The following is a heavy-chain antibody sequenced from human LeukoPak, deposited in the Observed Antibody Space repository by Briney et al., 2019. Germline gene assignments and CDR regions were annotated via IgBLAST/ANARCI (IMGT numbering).Heavy chain of an antibody. Sequence: GASVKVSCTASGGTFSSYAISWVRQAPGQGLEWMGGIIPIFGTANYAQKFQGRVTITADEPTSTAYMELSSLRSEDTAVYYCARKIKDWNYGDYGMDVWGQGTTVTVSS. CDR3: ARKIKDWNYGDYGMDV. CDR2: IIPIFGTA. D-gene: IGHD1-7*01. CDR1: GGTFSSYA. V-gene: IGHV1-69*13. J-gene: IGHJ6*02.